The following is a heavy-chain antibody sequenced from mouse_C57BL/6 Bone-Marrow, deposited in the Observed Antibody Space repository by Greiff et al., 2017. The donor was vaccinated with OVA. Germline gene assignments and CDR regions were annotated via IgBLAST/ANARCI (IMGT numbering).Heavy chain of an antibody. CDR3: ARYYGSSWGGYFDY. CDR1: GYTFTSYW. J-gene: IGHJ2*01. Sequence: VQLQQPGAELVRPGSSVKLSCKASGYTFTSYWMHWVKQRPIQGLEWIGNIDPSDSETHYNQKFKDKATLTVDKSSSTAYMQLSRLTSEDSAVYYCARYYGSSWGGYFDYWGQGTTLTVSS. D-gene: IGHD1-1*01. V-gene: IGHV1-52*01. CDR2: IDPSDSET.